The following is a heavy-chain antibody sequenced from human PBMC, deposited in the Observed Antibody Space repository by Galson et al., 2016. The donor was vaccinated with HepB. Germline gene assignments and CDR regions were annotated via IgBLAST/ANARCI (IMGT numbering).Heavy chain of an antibody. J-gene: IGHJ4*02. CDR3: ARGRYCSGGGCYQDY. V-gene: IGHV3-7*03. CDR2: INPDGSQK. D-gene: IGHD2-15*01. Sequence: SLRLSCAVSGSIFSGYWMSWVRQAPGEGLAWVANINPDGSQKYYVDSVRGRFTISRDNAKNSLFLYMNNVRADDTALYYCARGRYCSGGGCYQDYWGQGTLVTVSS. CDR1: GSIFSGYW.